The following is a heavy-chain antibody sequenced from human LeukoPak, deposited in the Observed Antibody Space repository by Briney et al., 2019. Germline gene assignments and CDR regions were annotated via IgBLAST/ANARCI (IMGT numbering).Heavy chain of an antibody. V-gene: IGHV4-59*08. Sequence: PSETLSLTSTVSGGSISTYYWSWIRQPPGKGLEWIGHLYNSGSTNYHPSLQSRLTISVDTSKNQFSLRLSSVTAADTAVYYCARAVADKTFDYWGPGTLVTVSS. CDR2: LYNSGST. CDR1: GGSISTYY. J-gene: IGHJ4*02. CDR3: ARAVADKTFDY.